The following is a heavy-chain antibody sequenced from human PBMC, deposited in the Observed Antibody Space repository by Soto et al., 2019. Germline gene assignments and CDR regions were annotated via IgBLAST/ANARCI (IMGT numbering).Heavy chain of an antibody. V-gene: IGHV3-30-3*01. CDR2: ISYDGSNK. Sequence: PGGSLRISCAASGFTFSSYAMHWVRQAPGKGLEWVAVISYDGSNKYYADSVKGRFTISRDNSENTLYLQMNSLRAEDTAVYYCARGGLAGPFDYWGQGTLVTVSS. D-gene: IGHD2-15*01. CDR1: GFTFSSYA. J-gene: IGHJ4*02. CDR3: ARGGLAGPFDY.